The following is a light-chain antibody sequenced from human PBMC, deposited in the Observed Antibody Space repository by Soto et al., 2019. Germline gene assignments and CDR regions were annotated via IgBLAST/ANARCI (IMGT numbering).Light chain of an antibody. CDR1: QSVSSN. CDR3: QQYSDWPLYT. CDR2: GAS. Sequence: EIVMTQSPATLSVSPGERATISCRASQSVSSNLSWYQQKPGQSFRLLIYGASTRATGVPARFSGTGSGTESTLTISSLQSEDFAVYYCQQYSDWPLYTFGQGTKLDIK. J-gene: IGKJ2*01. V-gene: IGKV3-15*01.